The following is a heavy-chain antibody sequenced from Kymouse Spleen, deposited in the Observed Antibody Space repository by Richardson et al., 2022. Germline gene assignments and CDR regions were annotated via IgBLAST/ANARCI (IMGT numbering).Heavy chain of an antibody. CDR1: GGSVSSGSYY. D-gene: IGHD1-26*01,IGHD3-10*01. CDR2: IYYSGST. J-gene: IGHJ5*02. V-gene: IGHV4-61*01. Sequence: QVQLQESGPGLVKPSETLSLTCTVSGGSVSSGSYYWSWIRQPPGKGLEWIGYIYYSGSTNYNPSLKSRVTISVDTSKNQFSLKLSSVTAADTAVYYCAREEPTRDWFDPWGQGTLVTVSS. CDR3: AREEPTRDWFDP.